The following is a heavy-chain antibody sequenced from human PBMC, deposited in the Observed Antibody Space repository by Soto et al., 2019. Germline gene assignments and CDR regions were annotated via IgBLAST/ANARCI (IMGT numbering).Heavy chain of an antibody. D-gene: IGHD6-19*01. J-gene: IGHJ4*02. CDR1: GITFSSYP. CDR3: AKDVVAVAGIFDN. V-gene: IGHV3-23*01. Sequence: EVHLLESGGDLIQPGGSLRLSCAASGITFSSYPLSWVRQALGKGPEWVSGISGSGGSTYYADSVKGRFTISRDNSKNTLYLQMNSLRAEDTAIYYCAKDVVAVAGIFDNWGQGTLVTVSS. CDR2: ISGSGGST.